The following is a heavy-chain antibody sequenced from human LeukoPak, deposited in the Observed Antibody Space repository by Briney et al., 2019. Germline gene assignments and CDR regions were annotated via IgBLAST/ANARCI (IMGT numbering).Heavy chain of an antibody. CDR2: IYYSGST. V-gene: IGHV4-39*02. D-gene: IGHD2-21*02. CDR1: GASMINSHY. J-gene: IGHJ3*01. Sequence: SETLSLTCTVSGASMINSHYWGWIRQSPGKGLEWIGSIYYSGSTFYNPSLKSRITISVDTSKNHFSLELRSVTAADTAIYYCARNMTAITRLDVFDLWGPGTMVTVSS. CDR3: ARNMTAITRLDVFDL.